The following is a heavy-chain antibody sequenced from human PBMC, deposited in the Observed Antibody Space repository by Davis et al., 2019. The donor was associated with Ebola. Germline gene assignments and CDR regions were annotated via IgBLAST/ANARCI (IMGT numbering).Heavy chain of an antibody. V-gene: IGHV1-69*02. CDR3: ARGRYDSSGLIY. CDR2: IIPILGIA. CDR1: GGTFSSYT. Sequence: SVKVSCKASGGTFSSYTISWVRQAPGQGLEWMGRIIPILGIANYAQKFQGRVTMTRDTSTSTVYMELSSLRSEDTAVYYCARGRYDSSGLIYWGQGTLVTVSS. J-gene: IGHJ4*02. D-gene: IGHD3-22*01.